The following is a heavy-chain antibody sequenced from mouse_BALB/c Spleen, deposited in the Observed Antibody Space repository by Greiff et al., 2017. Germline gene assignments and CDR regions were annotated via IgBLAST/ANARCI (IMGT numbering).Heavy chain of an antibody. D-gene: IGHD2-1*01. J-gene: IGHJ4*01. CDR3: AKGDYGNYRYYYAMDY. CDR2: ISSGGST. Sequence: EVQRVESGGGLVKPGGSLKLSCAASGFTFSSYAMSWVRQTPEKRLEWVASISSGGSTYYPDSVKGRFTISRDNARNILYLQMSSLRSEDTAMYYCAKGDYGNYRYYYAMDYWGQGTSVTVSS. V-gene: IGHV5-6-5*01. CDR1: GFTFSSYA.